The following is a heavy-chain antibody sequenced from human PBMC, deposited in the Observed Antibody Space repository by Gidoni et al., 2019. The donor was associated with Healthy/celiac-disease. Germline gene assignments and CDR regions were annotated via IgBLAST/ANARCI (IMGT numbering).Heavy chain of an antibody. Sequence: GLEWIGEINHSGSTNYNPSLKSRVTISVDTSKNQFSLKLSSVTAADTAVYYCAGRDWNYFDYWGQGTLVTVSS. D-gene: IGHD1-1*01. V-gene: IGHV4-34*01. CDR3: AGRDWNYFDY. CDR2: INHSGST. J-gene: IGHJ4*02.